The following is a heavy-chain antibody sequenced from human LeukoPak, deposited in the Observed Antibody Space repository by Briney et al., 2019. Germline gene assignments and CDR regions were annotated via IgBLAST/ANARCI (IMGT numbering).Heavy chain of an antibody. J-gene: IGHJ3*02. Sequence: GGSLRLSCAGSGFSFRRFWMTWVRQAPGRGLEWVANINGDGDGKRYADSVKDRFTISRDDARSLVFLQIHSLRDEDTALYYCARDSSPDSATTYYDALDMWGQGTMVTVSS. D-gene: IGHD1-1*01. CDR1: GFSFRRFW. CDR2: INGDGDGK. V-gene: IGHV3-7*01. CDR3: ARDSSPDSATTYYDALDM.